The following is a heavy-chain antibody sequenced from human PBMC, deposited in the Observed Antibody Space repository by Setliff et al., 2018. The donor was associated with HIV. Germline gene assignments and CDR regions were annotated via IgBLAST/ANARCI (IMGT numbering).Heavy chain of an antibody. CDR2: MSHSGTA. Sequence: SETLSLTCAVYGYSISSRYYWGWIRQPPGKGLEWIGSMSHSGTADYSPSLRSRVTISLDTSKNQFSLKLRSVTAADTAVYYCAKLSVLVDSWGQGTLGTVS. CDR1: GYSISSRYY. J-gene: IGHJ4*02. CDR3: AKLSVLVDS. V-gene: IGHV4-38-2*01. D-gene: IGHD1-7*01.